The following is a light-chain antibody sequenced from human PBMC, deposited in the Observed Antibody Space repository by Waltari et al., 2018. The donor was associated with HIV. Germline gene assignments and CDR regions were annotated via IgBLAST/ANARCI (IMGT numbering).Light chain of an antibody. CDR3: AVWDGSLSGHYV. V-gene: IGLV1-47*01. CDR1: SSNIGSNH. J-gene: IGLJ1*01. CDR2: RDR. Sequence: QSVLTQPPSASETPGQRVTISCSGSSSNIGSNHVYWYQHLPGMAPKLPIYRDRQRPSGVPDRFSASKSGTSASLAISGLRSDDEADYYCAVWDGSLSGHYVCGTGTKVTVL.